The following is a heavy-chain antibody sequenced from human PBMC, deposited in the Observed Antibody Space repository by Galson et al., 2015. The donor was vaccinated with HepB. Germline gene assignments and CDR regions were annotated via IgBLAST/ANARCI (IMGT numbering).Heavy chain of an antibody. J-gene: IGHJ5*02. CDR2: ISAYNGNT. Sequence: SVKVSCKASGYTFTSYAISWVRQAPGQGLEWMGWISAYNGNTNYAQKLQGRVTMTADTSTSTAYMELRSLRSDDTAVYYCARVGARVHWFDPWGQGTLVTVSS. D-gene: IGHD1-26*01. CDR1: GYTFTSYA. V-gene: IGHV1-18*04. CDR3: ARVGARVHWFDP.